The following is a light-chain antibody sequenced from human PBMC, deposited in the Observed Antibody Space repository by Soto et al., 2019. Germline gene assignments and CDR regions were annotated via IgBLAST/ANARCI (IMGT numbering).Light chain of an antibody. Sequence: DIQMTQSPSILSASVGDGVTITCRASQSIGKWLAWDQKKPGKAPKVLLYDASTLESGVPSRFSGGRSGTEFTLSISILQPYDFATYYCQHYNGHFGGGTKVDIK. CDR2: DAS. V-gene: IGKV1-5*01. CDR3: QHYNGH. CDR1: QSIGKW. J-gene: IGKJ4*01.